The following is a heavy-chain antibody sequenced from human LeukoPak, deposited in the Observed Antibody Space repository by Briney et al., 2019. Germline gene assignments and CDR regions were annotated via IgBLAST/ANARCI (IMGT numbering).Heavy chain of an antibody. V-gene: IGHV1-46*01. Sequence: ASVKGSCKASGYTFTSYYMHWVRQAPGQGLEWMGIINPSDGGTGYAQKFQGRVTMTRDTSTSTVYMELSSLRSEDTAVYYCARLADQSFYYWGQGTLVTVSS. CDR2: INPSDGGT. CDR1: GYTFTSYY. J-gene: IGHJ4*02. CDR3: ARLADQSFYY. D-gene: IGHD6-19*01.